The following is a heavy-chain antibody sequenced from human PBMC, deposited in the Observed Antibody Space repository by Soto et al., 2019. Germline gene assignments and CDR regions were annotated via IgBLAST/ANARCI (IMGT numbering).Heavy chain of an antibody. CDR3: ARAFDYYDSSGHYLRAFDM. J-gene: IGHJ3*02. V-gene: IGHV5-51*01. D-gene: IGHD3-22*01. Sequence: PXDSLTISCKGSGYSFTTYWIGWVRQMPGKGLEWMGIIHPGDSDTRYSPSFQGQVTISADKSINTAYLQWSSLKASDTGMYYCARAFDYYDSSGHYLRAFDMWGQGTMVTVSS. CDR2: IHPGDSDT. CDR1: GYSFTTYW.